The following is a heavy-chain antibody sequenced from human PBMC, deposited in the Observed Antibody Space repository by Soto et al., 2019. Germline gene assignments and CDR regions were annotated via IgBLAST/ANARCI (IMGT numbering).Heavy chain of an antibody. CDR1: GFTFSSYG. V-gene: IGHV3-33*01. CDR2: IWYDGSNK. D-gene: IGHD6-19*01. J-gene: IGHJ5*01. Sequence: QVQLVESGGGVVQPGRSLRLSCAASGFTFSSYGMHWVRQAPGKGLEWVAVIWYDGSNKYYADSVKGRFTISRDNSKNTLCLQLNSLRAGDTAVYYCARALAGHCDSWGQGTLLTVSS. CDR3: ARALAGHCDS.